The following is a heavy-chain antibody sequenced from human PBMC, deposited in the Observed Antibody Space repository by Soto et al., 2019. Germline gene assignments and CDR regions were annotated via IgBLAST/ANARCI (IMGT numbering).Heavy chain of an antibody. CDR1: GFTFSSYA. J-gene: IGHJ4*02. D-gene: IGHD5-18*01. CDR3: AKDTRVIPYSYGPIDY. CDR2: ISGSGGST. Sequence: GGSLRLSCAASGFTFSSYAMSWVRQAPGKGLEWVSAISGSGGSTYYADSVKGRFTISRDNSKNTLYLQMNSLRAEDTAVYYCAKDTRVIPYSYGPIDYWGQGTLVTVSS. V-gene: IGHV3-23*01.